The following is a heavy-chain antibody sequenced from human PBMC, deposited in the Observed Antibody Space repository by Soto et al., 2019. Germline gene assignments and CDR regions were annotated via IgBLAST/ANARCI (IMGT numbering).Heavy chain of an antibody. D-gene: IGHD7-27*01. CDR2: ISGSGDNT. Sequence: EVQLLESGGGLVQPGGSLRLSCAASGFTFSNFVMGWVRQTPGKGLEWVSVISGSGDNTYYADPVKGRCAISRDNFKNMVYLQMNSLRAVDTAIYYCARTLGLRDACDIWGQGTAVTVSS. J-gene: IGHJ3*02. CDR3: ARTLGLRDACDI. CDR1: GFTFSNFV. V-gene: IGHV3-23*01.